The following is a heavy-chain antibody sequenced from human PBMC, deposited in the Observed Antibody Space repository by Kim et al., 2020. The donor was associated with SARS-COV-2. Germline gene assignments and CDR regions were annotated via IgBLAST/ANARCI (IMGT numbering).Heavy chain of an antibody. CDR2: ISYDGSNK. J-gene: IGHJ4*02. CDR3: AKDGGGPHRSSWYKSGLGYFDY. Sequence: GGSLRLSCAASGFTFSSYGMHWVRQAPGKGLEWVAVISYDGSNKYYADSVKGRFTISRDNSKNTLYLQMNSLRAEDTAVYYCAKDGGGPHRSSWYKSGLGYFDYWGQGTLVTVSS. D-gene: IGHD6-13*01. CDR1: GFTFSSYG. V-gene: IGHV3-30*18.